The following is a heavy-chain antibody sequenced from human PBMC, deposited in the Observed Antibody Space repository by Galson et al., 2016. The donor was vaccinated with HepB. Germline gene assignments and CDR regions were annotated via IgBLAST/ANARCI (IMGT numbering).Heavy chain of an antibody. Sequence: SVKVSCKASGYTFTSYAIHRVRQAPGQRLEWMGWINAGNGNTKYSQKFQGRVTITRDTSASTAYMELTSLRSEDTGVYYCARVDSMVRPPGYFHHWGQGTLVTVSS. CDR2: INAGNGNT. J-gene: IGHJ1*01. CDR1: GYTFTSYA. D-gene: IGHD3-10*01. CDR3: ARVDSMVRPPGYFHH. V-gene: IGHV1-3*01.